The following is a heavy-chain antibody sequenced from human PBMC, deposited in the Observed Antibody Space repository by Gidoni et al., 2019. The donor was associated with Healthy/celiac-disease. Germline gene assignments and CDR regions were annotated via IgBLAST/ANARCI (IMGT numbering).Heavy chain of an antibody. CDR3: AKGKDYYDSSGYYPDAFDI. D-gene: IGHD3-22*01. CDR2: ISGSGGST. Sequence: EVQLVESGGGLVQPGGSLRLSCAASGFPFSSYAMSWVRQAPGKGLEWVSAISGSGGSTYYADSVKGRFTISRDNSKNTLYLQMNSLRAEDTAVYYCAKGKDYYDSSGYYPDAFDIWGQGTMVTVSS. CDR1: GFPFSSYA. J-gene: IGHJ3*02. V-gene: IGHV3-23*04.